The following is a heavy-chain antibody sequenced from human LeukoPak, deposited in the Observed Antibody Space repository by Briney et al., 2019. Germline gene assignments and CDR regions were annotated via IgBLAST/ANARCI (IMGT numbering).Heavy chain of an antibody. V-gene: IGHV4-30-2*01. Sequence: SQTLSLTCTVSGGSISSGGYYWSWIRQPPGKGLEWIGYIYHSGSTYYNPSLKSRVTISVDRSKNQFSLKLSSVTAADTAVYYCARDTGYCSSTSCYRGTDYWGQGTLVTVSS. D-gene: IGHD2-2*02. CDR1: GGSISSGGYY. CDR2: IYHSGST. CDR3: ARDTGYCSSTSCYRGTDY. J-gene: IGHJ4*02.